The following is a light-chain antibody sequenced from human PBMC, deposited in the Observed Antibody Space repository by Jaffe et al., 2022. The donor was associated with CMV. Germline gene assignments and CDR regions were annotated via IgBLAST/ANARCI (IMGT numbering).Light chain of an antibody. CDR3: QHYRSLPPVYI. Sequence: EIVLTQSPDTLSLSPGERATLSCRASQSVGGSYLAWYQHKPGQAPRLLIYGASSRATGIPDRFSGSGSGTDFTLTISRLDPEDFAVYYCQHYRSLPPVYIFGQGTKLEIK. CDR1: QSVGGSY. V-gene: IGKV3-20*01. J-gene: IGKJ2*01. CDR2: GAS.